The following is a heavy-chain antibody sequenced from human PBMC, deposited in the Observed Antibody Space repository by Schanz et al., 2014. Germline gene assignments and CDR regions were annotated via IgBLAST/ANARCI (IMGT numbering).Heavy chain of an antibody. Sequence: QAQLMQSGPELKRPGASVKVSCTASGYTLKNYGISWVRQAPGLGLEWMGWISDYNGKTNYAQKFQDRVIMSTDRSSSTAYLELRSLTSDDTAIYYCARHLYFVFYYGLDAWGQGTTILVSS. CDR3: ARHLYFVFYYGLDA. CDR1: GYTLKNYG. V-gene: IGHV1-18*01. J-gene: IGHJ6*02. D-gene: IGHD3-10*01. CDR2: ISDYNGKT.